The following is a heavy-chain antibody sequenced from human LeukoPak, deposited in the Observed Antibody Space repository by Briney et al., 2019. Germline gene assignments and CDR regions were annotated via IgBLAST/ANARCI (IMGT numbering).Heavy chain of an antibody. D-gene: IGHD1-14*01. CDR3: AREATGGLRGEYYFDY. CDR1: GFTFSSYS. Sequence: GGSLRLSCAASGFTFSSYSMNWVRQAPGKGLEWVSSISSSSSYIYYADSVKGRFTISRDNAKNSLYLQMNSPRAEDTAVYYCAREATGGLRGEYYFDYWGQGTLVTVSS. CDR2: ISSSSSYI. J-gene: IGHJ4*02. V-gene: IGHV3-21*01.